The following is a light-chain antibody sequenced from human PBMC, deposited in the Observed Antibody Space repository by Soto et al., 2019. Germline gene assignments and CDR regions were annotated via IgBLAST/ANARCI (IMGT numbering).Light chain of an antibody. V-gene: IGKV3-20*01. J-gene: IGKJ4*01. Sequence: EIVLTQSPGTLSLSPGERATLSCRASQSVRNNYLVWYQQKPGQPPRFLMYDVSTRAAGNPDRFSGSGSGTYFTLPTTKLQPKDLELYYCHQYGSPPPPSGGGTKVKIK. CDR3: HQYGSPPPP. CDR1: QSVRNNY. CDR2: DVS.